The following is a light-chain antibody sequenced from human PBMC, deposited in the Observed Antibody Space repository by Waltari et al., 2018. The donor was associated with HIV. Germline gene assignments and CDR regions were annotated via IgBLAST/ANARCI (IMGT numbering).Light chain of an antibody. Sequence: EIVMMQSPATLSVSPGERATLSCRASQSVSSNFAWHQKKPGQAPRLLNDGSSSRAASNPAMFSGSASGTEFTPTSSSLQSEYVAVYCWQQYNKWPLTFGGGTKVEIK. CDR3: QQYNKWPLT. CDR2: GSS. CDR1: QSVSSN. V-gene: IGKV3D-15*01. J-gene: IGKJ4*01.